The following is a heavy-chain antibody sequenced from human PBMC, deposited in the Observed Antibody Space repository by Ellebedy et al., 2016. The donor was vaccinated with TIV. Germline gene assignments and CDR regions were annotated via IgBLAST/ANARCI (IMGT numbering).Heavy chain of an antibody. CDR1: GYSFTSYW. CDR3: ARTSGGVRNYFDY. J-gene: IGHJ4*02. V-gene: IGHV5-51*01. Sequence: GGSLRLSCKGSGYSFTSYWIGWVRQMPGKGLEWMGIIYPGDSDTRYSPSFQGQVTISADKSSSTAYLQWSSLKASDTAMYYCARTSGGVRNYFDYWGQGTLVTVSS. D-gene: IGHD2-15*01. CDR2: IYPGDSDT.